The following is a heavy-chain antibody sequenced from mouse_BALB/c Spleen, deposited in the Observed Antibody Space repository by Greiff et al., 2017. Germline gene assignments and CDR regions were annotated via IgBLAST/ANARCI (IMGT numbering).Heavy chain of an antibody. CDR3: ARTYYRTSWFAY. V-gene: IGHV7-3*02. CDR2: IRNKANGYTT. D-gene: IGHD2-14*01. J-gene: IGHJ3*01. Sequence: EVQLVESGGGLVQPGGSLRLSCATSGFTFTDYYMSWVRQPPGKALEWLGFIRNKANGYTTEYSASVKGRFTISRDNSQSILYLQMNTLRAEDSATYYCARTYYRTSWFAYWGQGTLVTVSA. CDR1: GFTFTDYY.